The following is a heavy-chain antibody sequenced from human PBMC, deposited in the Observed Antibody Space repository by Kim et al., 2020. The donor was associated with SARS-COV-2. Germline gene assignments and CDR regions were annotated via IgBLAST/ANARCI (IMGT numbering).Heavy chain of an antibody. D-gene: IGHD6-13*01. V-gene: IGHV1-3*01. CDR1: GYTFTSYA. Sequence: ASVKVSCKASGYTFTSYAMHWVRQAPGQRLEWMGWINAGNGNTKYSQKFQGRVTITRDTSASTAYMELSSLRSEDTAVYYCARVDQQQLHGFDPWGQGTLVTVSS. J-gene: IGHJ5*02. CDR2: INAGNGNT. CDR3: ARVDQQQLHGFDP.